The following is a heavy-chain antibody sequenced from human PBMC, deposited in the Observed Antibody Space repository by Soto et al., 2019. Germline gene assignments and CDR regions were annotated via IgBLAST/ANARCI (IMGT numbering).Heavy chain of an antibody. D-gene: IGHD6-6*01. Sequence: SETLSLTCTVSGGSISSYYWSWIRQPPGKGLEWIGYIYYSGCTYYNPSLKSRVIISVDTSKNQFSLKLSSVTAADTAVYYCARERPDGARLDPWGQGTLVTVSS. V-gene: IGHV4-59*12. J-gene: IGHJ5*02. CDR2: IYYSGCT. CDR3: ARERPDGARLDP. CDR1: GGSISSYY.